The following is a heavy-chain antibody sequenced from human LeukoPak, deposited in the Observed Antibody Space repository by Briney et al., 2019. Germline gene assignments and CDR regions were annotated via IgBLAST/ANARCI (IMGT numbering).Heavy chain of an antibody. Sequence: PSETLSLTCTVSGGSISSSSYYGGWIRQPPGKGLEWIGSIYYSGSTYYNPSLKSRVTISVDTSKNQFSLKLSSVTAADTAVYYCARDLGDFWSGFDYWGQGTLVTVSS. CDR2: IYYSGST. D-gene: IGHD3-3*01. J-gene: IGHJ4*02. CDR3: ARDLGDFWSGFDY. CDR1: GGSISSSSYY. V-gene: IGHV4-39*07.